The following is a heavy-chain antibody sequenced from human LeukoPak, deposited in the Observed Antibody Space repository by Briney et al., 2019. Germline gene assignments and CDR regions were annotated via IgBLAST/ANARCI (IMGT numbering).Heavy chain of an antibody. CDR2: INHSGST. V-gene: IGHV4-34*01. Sequence: PSETLSLTCAVYGGSFSGCYWSWIRQPPGKGLEWIGEINHSGSTNYNPSLKSRVTISVDTSKNQFSLKLSSVTAADTAVYYCARRAEWGYYGSGSSDYWGQGTLVTVSS. D-gene: IGHD3-10*01. J-gene: IGHJ4*02. CDR3: ARRAEWGYYGSGSSDY. CDR1: GGSFSGCY.